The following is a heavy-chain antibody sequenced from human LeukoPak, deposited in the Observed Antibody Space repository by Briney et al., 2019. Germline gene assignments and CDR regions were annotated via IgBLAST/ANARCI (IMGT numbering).Heavy chain of an antibody. CDR3: ARLDRDSGSYSCYGMDV. CDR1: GYTFTGYY. V-gene: IGHV1-2*02. CDR2: INPNSGGT. J-gene: IGHJ6*02. D-gene: IGHD1-26*01. Sequence: ASVKVSCKASGYTFTGYYMHWVRQAPGQGLEWMGWINPNSGGTNYAQKFQGRVTMTRDTSISTAYMELSRLRSDDTAVYYCARLDRDSGSYSCYGMDVWGQGTTVTVSS.